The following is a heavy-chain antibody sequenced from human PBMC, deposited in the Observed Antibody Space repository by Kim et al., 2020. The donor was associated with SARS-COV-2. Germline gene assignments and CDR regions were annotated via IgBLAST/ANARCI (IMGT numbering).Heavy chain of an antibody. J-gene: IGHJ2*01. D-gene: IGHD5-18*01. CDR3: AKEGYTYAPGYFDL. V-gene: IGHV3-23*01. Sequence: ADSVKGRFTISRDNSKSTLYLQRNSLRDEDTAVYYCAKEGYTYAPGYFDLWGRGTLVTVSS.